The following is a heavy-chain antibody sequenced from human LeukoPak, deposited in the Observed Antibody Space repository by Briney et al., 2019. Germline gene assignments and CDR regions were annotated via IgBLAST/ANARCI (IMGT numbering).Heavy chain of an antibody. J-gene: IGHJ4*02. CDR3: ARGGADARGVIVY. CDR1: GYTFSSYG. Sequence: GASVKVSCKASGYTFSSYGLSWVRPAPGQGLEWMGWIRAYNGNTDYAQRCQGRVTMTTDTSTSTAYMELRSLRSDDTYVYYCARGGADARGVIVYWGQGTLVTVSS. D-gene: IGHD1-26*01. V-gene: IGHV1-18*01. CDR2: IRAYNGNT.